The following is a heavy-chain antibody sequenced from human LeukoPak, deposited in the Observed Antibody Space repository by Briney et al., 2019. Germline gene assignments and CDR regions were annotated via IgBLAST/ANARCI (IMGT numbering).Heavy chain of an antibody. CDR3: AREWASYDRSGYYPFDP. Sequence: GGSLRLSCAASGFTFSSFAMSWVRQAPGKGLEWVSGISGIDGSTYYADSVKGRFTISRDNSKNTLYLQMNSLRAEDTAVYYCAREWASYDRSGYYPFDPWGQGTLVTVSS. J-gene: IGHJ5*02. D-gene: IGHD3-22*01. CDR1: GFTFSSFA. V-gene: IGHV3-23*01. CDR2: ISGIDGST.